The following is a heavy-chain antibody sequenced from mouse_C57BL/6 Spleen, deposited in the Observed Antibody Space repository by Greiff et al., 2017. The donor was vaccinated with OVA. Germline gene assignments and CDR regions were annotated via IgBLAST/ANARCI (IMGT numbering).Heavy chain of an antibody. J-gene: IGHJ4*01. CDR1: GYTFTSYW. D-gene: IGHD2-14*01. V-gene: IGHV1-7*01. CDR3: ARSYGYDGPLYAKDY. Sequence: VKLMESGAELAKPGASVKLSCKASGYTFTSYWMHWVKQRPGQGLEWIGYINPSSGYTKYNQKFKDKSTLTADKSSSTAYMHLSSLRYEEAAVYYCARSYGYDGPLYAKDYWGQGTAVTVSS. CDR2: INPSSGYT.